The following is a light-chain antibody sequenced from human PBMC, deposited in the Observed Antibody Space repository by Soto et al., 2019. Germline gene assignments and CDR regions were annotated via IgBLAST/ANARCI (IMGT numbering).Light chain of an antibody. V-gene: IGLV2-8*01. CDR1: ASDVGVYNY. CDR3: SSYAGSITLYV. J-gene: IGLJ1*01. Sequence: QSALTQPPSASGSLGQSVTISCTGTASDVGVYNYVSWYQQHPGKAPKLLIYEVTKRPSGVPDRFSGSKSGNTASLTVSGLQAEDEADYYCSSYAGSITLYVFGTGTKVTVL. CDR2: EVT.